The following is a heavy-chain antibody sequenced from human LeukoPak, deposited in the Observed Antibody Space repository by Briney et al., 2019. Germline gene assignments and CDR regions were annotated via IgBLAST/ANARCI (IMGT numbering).Heavy chain of an antibody. CDR3: ARGLFGELSY. V-gene: IGHV4-30-2*01. CDR1: GGSISSGGYY. Sequence: SQTLSLTCTVSGGSISSGGYYWSWIRQPPGKGLEWIGYIYHSGSTYYNPSLKSRVTISVDTSKNQFSLKLSSVTAADTAVYYCARGLFGELSYWGQGTLVTVSS. J-gene: IGHJ4*02. D-gene: IGHD3-10*02. CDR2: IYHSGST.